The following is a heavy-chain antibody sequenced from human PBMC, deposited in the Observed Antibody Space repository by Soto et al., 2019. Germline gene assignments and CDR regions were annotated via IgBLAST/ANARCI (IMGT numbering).Heavy chain of an antibody. V-gene: IGHV3-48*01. Sequence: GGSLRLSCAASGFTFSTYSMNWVRQAPGKGLEWLSYISSGSSARYYADAVKGRFTVSRDNAKSSLYLQMKSLRAEDTAVFFFSRVSAISHGNYYMDVWGKGTTVTVSS. D-gene: IGHD3-9*01. J-gene: IGHJ6*03. CDR2: ISSGSSAR. CDR1: GFTFSTYS. CDR3: SRVSAISHGNYYMDV.